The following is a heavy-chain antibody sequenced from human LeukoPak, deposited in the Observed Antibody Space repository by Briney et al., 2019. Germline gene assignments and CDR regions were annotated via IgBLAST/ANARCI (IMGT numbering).Heavy chain of an antibody. D-gene: IGHD3-10*01. V-gene: IGHV4-59*08. CDR1: GGSISSYY. CDR3: ARRAGYGSGSYY. CDR2: IFHSGST. Sequence: SETLSLTCTVSGGSISSYYWSWIRQPPGKGLEWIGYIFHSGSTNYNPSLESRVAISVDTSKNQFSLKLSSVTAADTAVYYCARRAGYGSGSYYWGQGTLVTVSS. J-gene: IGHJ4*02.